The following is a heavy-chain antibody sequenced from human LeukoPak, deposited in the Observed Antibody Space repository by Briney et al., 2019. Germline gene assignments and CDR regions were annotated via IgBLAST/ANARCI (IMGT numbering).Heavy chain of an antibody. V-gene: IGHV7-4-1*02. J-gene: IGHJ4*02. CDR3: ARAGYCSSTSCYAFNFDY. Sequence: ASVKVSCKASGYTFTYRYLHWVRQAPGQGLEWMGWINTNTGNPTYAQGFTGRFVFSLDTSVSTAYLQISSLKAEDTAVYYCARAGYCSSTSCYAFNFDYWGQGTLVTVSS. D-gene: IGHD2-2*03. CDR2: INTNTGNP. CDR1: GYTFTYRY.